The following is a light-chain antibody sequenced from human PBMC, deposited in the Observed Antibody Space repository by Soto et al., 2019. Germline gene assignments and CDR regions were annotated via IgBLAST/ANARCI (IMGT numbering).Light chain of an antibody. CDR3: TSYTDDITLEV. CDR2: EVS. J-gene: IGLJ1*01. Sequence: QSVLTQPASVSGSPGQSITISCTGTSSDVGGYNYVSWFQQRPGKAPKLIIYEVSHRPSGISIRFSGSKSGNTASLTISGLQAEDEADYYCTSYTDDITLEVFGTGTKLTVL. V-gene: IGLV2-14*01. CDR1: SSDVGGYNY.